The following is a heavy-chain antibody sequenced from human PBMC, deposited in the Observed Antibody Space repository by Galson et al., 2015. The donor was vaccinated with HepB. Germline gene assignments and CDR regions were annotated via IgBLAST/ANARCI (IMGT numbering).Heavy chain of an antibody. J-gene: IGHJ4*02. CDR3: ARVGAGATPFDY. V-gene: IGHV1-3*01. Sequence: SVKVSCKASGYTFTSYAMHWVRQAPGQRLEWMGWINAGNGNTKYSQKFQGRVTITRDTSASTAYMELSSLRSEDTAVHYCARVGAGATPFDYWGQGTLVTVSS. D-gene: IGHD1-26*01. CDR1: GYTFTSYA. CDR2: INAGNGNT.